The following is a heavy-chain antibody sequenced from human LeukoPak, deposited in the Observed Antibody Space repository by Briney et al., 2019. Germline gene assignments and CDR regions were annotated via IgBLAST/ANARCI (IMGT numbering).Heavy chain of an antibody. CDR2: ISGSGGST. J-gene: IGHJ5*02. Sequence: PGGSLRLSCAASGFTFSSYAMSWVRQAPGKGLEWVSAISGSGGSTYYADSVKGRFTISRDNAKNSLYLQMNSLRAEDTAVYYCVRDALSGDYWYNWFDPWGQGTLVTVSS. D-gene: IGHD4-17*01. V-gene: IGHV3-23*01. CDR1: GFTFSSYA. CDR3: VRDALSGDYWYNWFDP.